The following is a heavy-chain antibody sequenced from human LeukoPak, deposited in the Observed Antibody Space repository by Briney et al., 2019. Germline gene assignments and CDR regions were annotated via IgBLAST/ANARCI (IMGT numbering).Heavy chain of an antibody. CDR2: IYSSGST. CDR3: ARITATSMVSALDL. D-gene: IGHD5-18*01. Sequence: SETLSLTCTVSGGSISNYYWSWIRQPAGRGLEYFGRIYSSGSTDYNPSLKSRVTMSVDTSKNQFSLKVRFVTAADTAVYYCARITATSMVSALDLWGQGILVTVSS. CDR1: GGSISNYY. V-gene: IGHV4-4*07. J-gene: IGHJ5*02.